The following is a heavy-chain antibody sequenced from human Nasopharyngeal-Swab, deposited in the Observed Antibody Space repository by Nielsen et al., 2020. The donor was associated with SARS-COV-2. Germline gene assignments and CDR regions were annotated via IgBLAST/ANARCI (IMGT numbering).Heavy chain of an antibody. CDR1: GFTFSSYW. CDR3: ARDRTMVRGVIIVAVDYYGMDV. D-gene: IGHD3-10*01. Sequence: GGSLRLSCAASGFTFSSYWMSWVRQAPGKGLEWVANIKQDGSEKYYVDSVKGRFTISRDNAKNSLYLQMNSLRAEDTAVYYCARDRTMVRGVIIVAVDYYGMDVWGQGTTVTVSS. J-gene: IGHJ6*02. V-gene: IGHV3-7*01. CDR2: IKQDGSEK.